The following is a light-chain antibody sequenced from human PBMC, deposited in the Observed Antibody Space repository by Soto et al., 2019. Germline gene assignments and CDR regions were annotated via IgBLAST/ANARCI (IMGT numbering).Light chain of an antibody. J-gene: IGKJ1*01. CDR1: KSVSTAY. CDR3: QPYVNSHQSPQT. CDR2: GAS. Sequence: ENVLTQSPGTLSLSPGERATLSCRPSKSVSTAYLAWYQQKPGKAPRPLIYGASTRVAGIPGGFSGSGSGTDFTLTISRLEPEDFAVNYCQPYVNSHQSPQTFGQRTKVLI. V-gene: IGKV3-20*01.